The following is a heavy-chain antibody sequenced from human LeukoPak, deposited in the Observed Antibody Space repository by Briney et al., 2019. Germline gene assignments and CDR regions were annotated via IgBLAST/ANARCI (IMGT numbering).Heavy chain of an antibody. CDR3: AKESGYCSSTSCFADAFDI. D-gene: IGHD2-2*01. V-gene: IGHV3-33*06. J-gene: IGHJ3*02. CDR1: GFTFSSYG. Sequence: PGRSLRLSCAASGFTFSSYGMHWVRQAPGKGLEWVAVIWYDGSNKYYADSVKGRLIISRDNSKNTLYLQMNSLRAEDTAVYYYAKESGYCSSTSCFADAFDIWGQGTMVTVSS. CDR2: IWYDGSNK.